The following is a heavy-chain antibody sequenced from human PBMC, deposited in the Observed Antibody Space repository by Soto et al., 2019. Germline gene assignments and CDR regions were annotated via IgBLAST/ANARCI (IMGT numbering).Heavy chain of an antibody. CDR2: IYPGDSDT. Sequence: PGESLKISCKGSGYSFTTSWIGWVRQLPGRGLEWMGIIYPGDSDTRYSPSFQGQVTISADKSISTAYLQWSSLKASDTAIYYCARLFGSGWSGFHPWGQGTLVTASS. D-gene: IGHD6-19*01. CDR1: GYSFTTSW. V-gene: IGHV5-51*01. CDR3: ARLFGSGWSGFHP. J-gene: IGHJ5*02.